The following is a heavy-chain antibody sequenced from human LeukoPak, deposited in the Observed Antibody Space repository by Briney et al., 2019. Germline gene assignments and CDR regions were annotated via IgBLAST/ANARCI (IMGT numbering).Heavy chain of an antibody. V-gene: IGHV3-53*01. CDR1: GFTVSSNY. J-gene: IGHJ4*02. Sequence: PGGSLRLSCAASGFTVSSNYMSWVRQAPGKGLEWVSTIYSAGSTYYADSVKGRFTISRDNSKNTLYLQMNTLRAEDTAVYYCARGLNWGYFDYWGQGTLVTVSS. CDR3: ARGLNWGYFDY. D-gene: IGHD7-27*01. CDR2: IYSAGST.